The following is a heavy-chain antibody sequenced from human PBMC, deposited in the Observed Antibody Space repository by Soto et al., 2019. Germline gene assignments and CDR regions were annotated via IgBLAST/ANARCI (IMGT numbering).Heavy chain of an antibody. D-gene: IGHD6-25*01. CDR3: ARGDPATYMRLAFDY. Sequence: QVQLVQSGAEVKKPGASVTVYCKASGYTFTTYGISWVRQAPGQGLEWMGWISTYSGNTGYAQKLQGRVTMTRDTSTSIVYMAMRSLRSDDTAVYYCARGDPATYMRLAFDYGGQGTLVTVSS. CDR1: GYTFTTYG. V-gene: IGHV1-18*04. CDR2: ISTYSGNT. J-gene: IGHJ4*02.